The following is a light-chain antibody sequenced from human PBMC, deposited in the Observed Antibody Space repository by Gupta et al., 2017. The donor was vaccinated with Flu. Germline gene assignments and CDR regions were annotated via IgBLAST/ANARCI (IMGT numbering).Light chain of an antibody. CDR2: SAS. V-gene: IGKV1-39*01. Sequence: DIQLTQSPSSLSASVGDTITITCRASENIDNFLNWYQQRPGKVPRLLMYSASTVRGGVPSRFTGSGSGTDFILTITRLQPEDFATYYCQQRGCTPWTFGQGTTVEIK. CDR3: QQRGCTPWT. CDR1: ENIDNF. J-gene: IGKJ1*01.